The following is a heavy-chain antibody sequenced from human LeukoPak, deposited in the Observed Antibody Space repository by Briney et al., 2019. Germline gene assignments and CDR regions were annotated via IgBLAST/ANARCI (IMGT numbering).Heavy chain of an antibody. D-gene: IGHD2-2*01. CDR1: GFTFSSYG. CDR2: IKFHGHET. Sequence: GGSLRLSCAASGFTFSSYGMHWVRQAPGKGLEWVAFIKFHGHETFYADSVEGRFTFSRDNSRNTLYLQMNSLRAEDTAVYYCATPIVEVPAAPENYMDVWGKGTTVTVSS. J-gene: IGHJ6*03. V-gene: IGHV3-30*02. CDR3: ATPIVEVPAAPENYMDV.